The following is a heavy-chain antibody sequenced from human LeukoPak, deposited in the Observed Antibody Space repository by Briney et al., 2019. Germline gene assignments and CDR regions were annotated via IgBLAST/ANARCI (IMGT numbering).Heavy chain of an antibody. V-gene: IGHV3-30*19. CDR1: GFTFSNAW. CDR3: ARGIVGAF. D-gene: IGHD1-26*01. Sequence: GGSLRLSCATSGFTFSNAWMNWVRQAPGKGLEWVAVISYDGSNKYYADSVKGRFTISRDNSKNTLYLQMNSLRAEDTAVYYCARGIVGAFWGQGTMVTVSS. CDR2: ISYDGSNK. J-gene: IGHJ3*01.